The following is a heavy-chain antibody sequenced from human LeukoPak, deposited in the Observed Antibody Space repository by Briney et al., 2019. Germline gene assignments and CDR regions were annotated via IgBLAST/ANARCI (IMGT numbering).Heavy chain of an antibody. D-gene: IGHD3-3*01. Sequence: GASVKVSCKASGYTFTGYYMHWVRQAPGQGLEWMGWINPNSGGTNYAQKFQGRVTMTRDTSISTAYMELSRLRSDDTAVYYCARDYDFWSGYYSNYYYMDVWGKGTTVTVSS. CDR1: GYTFTGYY. CDR2: INPNSGGT. V-gene: IGHV1-2*02. CDR3: ARDYDFWSGYYSNYYYMDV. J-gene: IGHJ6*03.